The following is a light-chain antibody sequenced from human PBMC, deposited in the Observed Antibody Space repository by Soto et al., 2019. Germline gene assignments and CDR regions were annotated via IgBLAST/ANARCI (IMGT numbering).Light chain of an antibody. CDR2: GAS. J-gene: IGKJ1*01. CDR1: QSVTSSF. CDR3: HHYGTSWT. V-gene: IGKV3-20*01. Sequence: EIVLTQSPGTLSLSPGERATLSCRASQSVTSSFLAWYQQKPGQAPRLLISGASSRATGIPDRFSGSGSGTDITLTISRLEPEDFAVYYCHHYGTSWTFGQGTKVEI.